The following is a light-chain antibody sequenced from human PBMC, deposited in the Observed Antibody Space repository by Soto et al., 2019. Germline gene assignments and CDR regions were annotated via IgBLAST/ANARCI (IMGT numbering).Light chain of an antibody. V-gene: IGKV3-11*01. J-gene: IGKJ4*01. Sequence: EIVLTQSPATLSLSPGEIATLSCRASQSVSSYLAWYQQKPGQAPRLLIYDASNRATAIPARFSGSGSGTDFTLTISSLEPEDFAVYYCQQRSNWPRGLTFGGGTKVEIK. CDR2: DAS. CDR1: QSVSSY. CDR3: QQRSNWPRGLT.